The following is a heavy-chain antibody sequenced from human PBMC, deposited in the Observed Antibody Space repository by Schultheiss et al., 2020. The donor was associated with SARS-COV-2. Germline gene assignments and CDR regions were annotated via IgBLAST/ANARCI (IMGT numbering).Heavy chain of an antibody. D-gene: IGHD6-19*01. CDR1: GGSLSTYY. Sequence: SETLSLTCAVSGGSLSTYYWSWIRQPPGKALEWIGYFYYSGSTNYNSSLNIRVTISVDTSKNQFSLKLGSVTAADTAVYYCARARIAVAAAGAVDYWGQGALVTVS. CDR3: ARARIAVAAAGAVDY. CDR2: FYYSGST. J-gene: IGHJ4*02. V-gene: IGHV4-59*01.